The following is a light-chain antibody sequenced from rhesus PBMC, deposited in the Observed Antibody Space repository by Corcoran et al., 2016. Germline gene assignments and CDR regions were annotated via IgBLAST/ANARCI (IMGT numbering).Light chain of an antibody. CDR2: YTS. V-gene: IGKV1-19*01. Sequence: DIQMTQSPSSLSASVGDKVTITCRASQSISSWLAWYQQKPGKAPKPLFYYTSSLKSGVPSRFSGSGSGTDYTLTISSLQPEDFATYYCQQYDDLPYSFGQGAKVEIK. CDR1: QSISSW. CDR3: QQYDDLPYS. J-gene: IGKJ2*01.